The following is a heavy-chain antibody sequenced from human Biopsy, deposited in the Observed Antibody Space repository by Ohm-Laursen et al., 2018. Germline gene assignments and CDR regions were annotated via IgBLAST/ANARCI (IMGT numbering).Heavy chain of an antibody. CDR1: GYNFNAYY. Sequence: ATVKISCNASGYNFNAYYMQWVRQAPGQGLEWMGWINPNNGGTNYAHKFQGRVTMTRDTSISTAYMHLSGLTSDDTAVYYCARLAYSEYRRDPLDVWGQGTMVTVSS. J-gene: IGHJ3*01. D-gene: IGHD5-18*01. CDR3: ARLAYSEYRRDPLDV. V-gene: IGHV1-2*02. CDR2: INPNNGGT.